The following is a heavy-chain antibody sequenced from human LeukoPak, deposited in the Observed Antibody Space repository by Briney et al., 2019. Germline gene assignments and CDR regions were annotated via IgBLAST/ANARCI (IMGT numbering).Heavy chain of an antibody. Sequence: GASVKVSCKASGYTFTGYYMHWVRQAPGQGLGWMGWINPNSGGTNYAQKFQGRVTMTRDTSISTAYMELSRLRSDDTAVYYCARGQDELLWFGEFDYYYYYGMDVWGQGTTVTVSS. J-gene: IGHJ6*02. V-gene: IGHV1-2*02. CDR2: INPNSGGT. D-gene: IGHD3-10*01. CDR3: ARGQDELLWFGEFDYYYYYGMDV. CDR1: GYTFTGYY.